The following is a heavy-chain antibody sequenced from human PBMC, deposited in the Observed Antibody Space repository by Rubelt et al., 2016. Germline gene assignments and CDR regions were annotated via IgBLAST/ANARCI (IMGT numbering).Heavy chain of an antibody. Sequence: SYGISWVRQAPGQGLEWMGWISAYNGNTNYAQKLQGRVTMTTDTSTSTAYMELSSLRSEDTAVYFCARGFSHSSSPWGQGTLVTVSS. CDR1: SYG. D-gene: IGHD6-13*01. V-gene: IGHV1-18*01. CDR2: ISAYNGNT. J-gene: IGHJ5*02. CDR3: ARGFSHSSSP.